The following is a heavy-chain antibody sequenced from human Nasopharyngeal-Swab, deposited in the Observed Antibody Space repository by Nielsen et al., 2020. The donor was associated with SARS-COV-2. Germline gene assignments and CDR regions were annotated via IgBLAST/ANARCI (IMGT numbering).Heavy chain of an antibody. D-gene: IGHD2-8*01. CDR3: ARDCTNGVCLYYYYGMDV. CDR2: FDPEDGET. J-gene: IGHJ6*02. CDR1: GYTLTELS. Sequence: ASVKVSCKVSGYTLTELSMHWVRQAPGKGLEWTGGFDPEDGETIYAQKFQGRVTMTEDTSTDTAYMELSSLRSEDTAVYYCARDCTNGVCLYYYYGMDVWGQGTTVTVSS. V-gene: IGHV1-24*01.